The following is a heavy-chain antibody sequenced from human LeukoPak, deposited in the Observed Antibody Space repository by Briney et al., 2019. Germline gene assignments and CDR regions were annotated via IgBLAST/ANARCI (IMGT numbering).Heavy chain of an antibody. CDR3: ARGHDNWFDP. J-gene: IGHJ5*02. Sequence: VASVKVSCKASGYSFTGYYLHWVRQAPGQGLEWMGRINPNNGVTTYAQKFQDRVTMTRDTSISTAYMELSRLTSDASAVYYCARGHDNWFDPWGQGTLVIVSS. V-gene: IGHV1-2*06. CDR2: INPNNGVT. CDR1: GYSFTGYY.